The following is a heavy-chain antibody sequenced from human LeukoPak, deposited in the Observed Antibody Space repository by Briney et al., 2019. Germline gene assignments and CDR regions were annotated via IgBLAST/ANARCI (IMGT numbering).Heavy chain of an antibody. CDR3: ARHKSDYRIEGFDY. V-gene: IGHV5-51*01. CDR1: GYSFTSYW. Sequence: GESLKISCKGSGYSFTSYWIGWVRQMPGKGLEWMGIIYPGDSETRYSPSFQGQVTISANKSIRTAYLEWSSLKASDTAMYYCARHKSDYRIEGFDYWGQGTLVTVSS. CDR2: IYPGDSET. D-gene: IGHD4-17*01. J-gene: IGHJ4*02.